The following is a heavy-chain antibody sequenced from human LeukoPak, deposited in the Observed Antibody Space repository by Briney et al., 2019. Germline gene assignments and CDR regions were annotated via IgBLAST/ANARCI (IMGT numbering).Heavy chain of an antibody. CDR2: IHNSGST. V-gene: IGHV4-4*07. CDR3: ARDRVYCSGGSCYSGWFDP. CDR1: GGSISGNY. Sequence: SETLSLTCTVSGGSISGNYWNWMRQPAGKGLEWIGRIHNSGSTNYNPSLKSRVTMSVDTSKNQFSLKLSSVTAADTAVYYCARDRVYCSGGSCYSGWFDPWGQGTLVTVSS. D-gene: IGHD2-15*01. J-gene: IGHJ5*02.